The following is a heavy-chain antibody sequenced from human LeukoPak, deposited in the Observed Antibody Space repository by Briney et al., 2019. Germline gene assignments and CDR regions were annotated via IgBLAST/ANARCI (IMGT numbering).Heavy chain of an antibody. CDR1: GFTFDDNA. Sequence: GGSLRLSCAASGFTFDDNAMHWVRQAPGKGLEWVSGISWNSHSIGYADSVKGRITISRDNAKNSLYLQMNSLRADDTALYYCVKDWGSSGKGNFQHWGQGTLVTVSS. V-gene: IGHV3-9*01. CDR3: VKDWGSSGKGNFQH. CDR2: ISWNSHSI. J-gene: IGHJ1*01. D-gene: IGHD6-19*01.